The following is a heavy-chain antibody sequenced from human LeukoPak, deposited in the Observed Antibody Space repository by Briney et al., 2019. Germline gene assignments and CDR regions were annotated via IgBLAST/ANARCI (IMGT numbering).Heavy chain of an antibody. CDR2: ISSSSSYI. V-gene: IGHV3-21*01. J-gene: IGHJ4*02. CDR3: ARDINTAMVY. D-gene: IGHD5-18*01. CDR1: GFTFSSYS. Sequence: GGSLRLSCAASGFTFSSYSMTWVRQAPGKGLEWVSSISSSSSYIYYADSVKGRFTISRENAKNSLYLQMNSLRAEDTAVYYCARDINTAMVYWGQGTLVTVSS.